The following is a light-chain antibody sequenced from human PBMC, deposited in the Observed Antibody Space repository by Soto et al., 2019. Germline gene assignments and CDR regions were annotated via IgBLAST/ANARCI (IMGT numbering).Light chain of an antibody. Sequence: QSLLTQPPSASGSPGQSVTISCTGTSSDVGGYNYVSWYQQHPGKAPKLMIYEISKRPSGVPDRFSGSKSGNTASLTVSGLQAEDEADYYCSSYANTNNLPYVFGTGTKVTVL. J-gene: IGLJ1*01. CDR1: SSDVGGYNY. CDR3: SSYANTNNLPYV. CDR2: EIS. V-gene: IGLV2-8*01.